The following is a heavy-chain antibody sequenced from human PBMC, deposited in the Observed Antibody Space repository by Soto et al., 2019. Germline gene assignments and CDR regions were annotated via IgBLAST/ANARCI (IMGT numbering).Heavy chain of an antibody. D-gene: IGHD4-17*01. J-gene: IGHJ6*02. Sequence: QVQLVQSGAEVKKPGASVKVSCKASGYTFTGYYMHWVRQAPGQGLEWMGWINPNSGGTNYAQKFQGWVTMTRDTSISTAYMELSRLRSDDTAVYYCARTSTVTTFDYYYGMDVWGQGTTVTVSS. CDR2: INPNSGGT. V-gene: IGHV1-2*04. CDR1: GYTFTGYY. CDR3: ARTSTVTTFDYYYGMDV.